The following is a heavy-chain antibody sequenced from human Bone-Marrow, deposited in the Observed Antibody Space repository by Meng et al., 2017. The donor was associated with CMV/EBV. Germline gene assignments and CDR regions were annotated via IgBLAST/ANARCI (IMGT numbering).Heavy chain of an antibody. Sequence: GESLKISCAASGFTFSSYAMHWVRQAPGKGLEWVAVISYDGSNKYYADSVKGRFTISRDNSKNTLYLQRNSLRAEDTAVYYCSRQQETFWSGYYSRYYYYGMDVWGQGSTVTVSS. V-gene: IGHV3-30*04. D-gene: IGHD3-3*01. J-gene: IGHJ6*02. CDR3: SRQQETFWSGYYSRYYYYGMDV. CDR2: ISYDGSNK. CDR1: GFTFSSYA.